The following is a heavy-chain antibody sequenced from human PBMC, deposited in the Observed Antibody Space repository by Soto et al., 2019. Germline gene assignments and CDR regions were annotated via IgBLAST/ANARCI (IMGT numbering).Heavy chain of an antibody. V-gene: IGHV1-8*01. CDR3: ARGDQFGFGVDF. CDR2: MNPNSGNT. Sequence: ASVKVSCKASGYTFTIYDINWVRQATGQGLEWMGWMNPNSGNTGYAQKFQGRVSLTRNTSRSTAYMELTSLKSEDSAVYYCARGDQFGFGVDFWGQGTLVTVSS. D-gene: IGHD3-10*01. CDR1: GYTFTIYD. J-gene: IGHJ4*02.